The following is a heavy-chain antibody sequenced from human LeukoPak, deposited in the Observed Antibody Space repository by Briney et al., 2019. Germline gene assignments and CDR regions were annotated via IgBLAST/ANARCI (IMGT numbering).Heavy chain of an antibody. Sequence: SETLSLTCAVYGGSFSGYYWSWIRQPPGKGLEWIGEINHSGSTNYNPSLKSRVTISVDTSKNQFSLKLSSVTAADTAVYYCARVGAVAEGFDYWGQGTLVTVSS. CDR3: ARVGAVAEGFDY. CDR1: GGSFSGYY. CDR2: INHSGST. J-gene: IGHJ4*02. D-gene: IGHD6-19*01. V-gene: IGHV4-34*01.